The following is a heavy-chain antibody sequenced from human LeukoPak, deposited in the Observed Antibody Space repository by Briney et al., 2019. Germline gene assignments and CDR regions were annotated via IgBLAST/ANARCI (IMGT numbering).Heavy chain of an antibody. Sequence: PGGSLRLSCAPSGFTFSSYWMHWVRQAPGKGLVWVSRINSDGSSTSYADSVKGRFTISRDNAKNTLYLQMNSLRAEDTAVYYCARMAGSYYYMDVWGKGATVTVSS. D-gene: IGHD3-10*01. CDR2: INSDGSST. CDR1: GFTFSSYW. V-gene: IGHV3-74*01. CDR3: ARMAGSYYYMDV. J-gene: IGHJ6*03.